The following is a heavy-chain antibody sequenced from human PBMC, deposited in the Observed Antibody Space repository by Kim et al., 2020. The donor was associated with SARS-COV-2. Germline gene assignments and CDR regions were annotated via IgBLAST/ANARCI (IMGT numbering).Heavy chain of an antibody. Sequence: SGFTFSSYWMNWVRQTPEKGLEWVANIKQDGSEKYYVDSVKGRFTISRDNAKYSLYLQMDSLRAEDTAIYYCARVTYGYFDYWGQGTLVTVSS. CDR3: ARVTYGYFDY. V-gene: IGHV3-7*01. CDR2: IKQDGSEK. CDR1: GFTFSSYW. D-gene: IGHD3-10*01. J-gene: IGHJ4*02.